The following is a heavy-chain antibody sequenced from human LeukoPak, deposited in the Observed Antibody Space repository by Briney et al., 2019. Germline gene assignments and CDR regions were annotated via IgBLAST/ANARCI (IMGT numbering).Heavy chain of an antibody. CDR3: AKPARTDAFDI. D-gene: IGHD1-14*01. CDR2: ISGSGGRT. Sequence: GSLRLSCAASGFTFTSYAMNWVRQAPGKGLEWVSSISGSGGRTYYADSVKGRFTISRDNSKNTLHLQMNSLRAEDTAVYYCAKPARTDAFDIWGQGTMVTVSS. V-gene: IGHV3-23*01. J-gene: IGHJ3*02. CDR1: GFTFTSYA.